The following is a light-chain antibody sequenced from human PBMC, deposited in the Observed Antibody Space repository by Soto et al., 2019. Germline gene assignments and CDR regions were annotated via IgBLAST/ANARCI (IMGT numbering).Light chain of an antibody. CDR3: QKYGSSPIT. J-gene: IGKJ5*01. CDR2: GAS. Sequence: EIVLTQSPVTLSLSPVERSTRSCRASDRVSSSYLAWYQQKPGQAPKLLIYGASSRETGIPDRFSGSGSGTAFTLTISRLEAEDFAAYYCQKYGSSPITFGQGTRLEIK. V-gene: IGKV3-20*01. CDR1: DRVSSSY.